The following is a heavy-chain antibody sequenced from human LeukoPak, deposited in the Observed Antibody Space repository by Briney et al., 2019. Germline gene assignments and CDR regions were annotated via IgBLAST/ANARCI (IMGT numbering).Heavy chain of an antibody. J-gene: IGHJ4*02. CDR2: INPNSGGT. Sequence: ASVKVSCKASGYTFTSYAMHWVRQAPGQRLEWMGWINPNSGGTNYAQKFQGRVTMTRDTSISTAYMELSRLRAEDTAVYYCAKENVQTLLLWFGEKGFDYWGQGTLVTVSS. CDR3: AKENVQTLLLWFGEKGFDY. D-gene: IGHD3-10*01. V-gene: IGHV1-2*02. CDR1: GYTFTSYA.